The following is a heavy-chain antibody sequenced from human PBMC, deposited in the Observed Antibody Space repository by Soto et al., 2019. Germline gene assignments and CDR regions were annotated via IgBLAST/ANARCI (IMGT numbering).Heavy chain of an antibody. CDR2: IHQSGTTT. J-gene: IGHJ4*02. CDR1: GVSTFSSNF. V-gene: IGHV4-4*02. D-gene: IGHD3-22*01. Sequence: SETXALTWGFSGVSTFSSNFVSCLRQAPGKVLEWIGEIHQSGTTTNYNPSLKSRVTLSLDTHTNHFYLTLRSVKPPDTAVYYCARAEKYYSDRTRPNPTSSFDYWGRGTMVTVSS. CDR3: ARAEKYYSDRTRPNPTSSFDY.